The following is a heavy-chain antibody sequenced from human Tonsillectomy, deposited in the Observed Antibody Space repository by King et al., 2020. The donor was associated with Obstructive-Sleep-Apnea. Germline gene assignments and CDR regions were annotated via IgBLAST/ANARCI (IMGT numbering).Heavy chain of an antibody. CDR3: AREGFRRLHLDY. CDR1: GFTFSDHY. CDR2: TRNKGYSYTS. D-gene: IGHD4-11*01. V-gene: IGHV3-72*01. J-gene: IGHJ4*02. Sequence: QLVQSGGGLVQPGWSLRLSCAASGFTFSDHYMDWVRQAPGKGLEWVGRTRNKGYSYTSEYAASVKGRFTISRDDSKNSLYLQMISLKTEDTAVYYCAREGFRRLHLDYWGQGTLVTVSS.